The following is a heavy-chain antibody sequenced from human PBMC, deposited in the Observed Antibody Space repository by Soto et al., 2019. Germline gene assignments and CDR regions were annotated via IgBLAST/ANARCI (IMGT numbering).Heavy chain of an antibody. Sequence: PAVTLALSCTVTGDSISSSSYYWGWIPQPPGKELAWSVSIYYSGSPYNDPSLRSRVSICIDTPNYQFSLKQKTVTTADTTLFFYARRRTPVVTQACFDVWGPGSLVTVSS. J-gene: IGHJ1*01. CDR2: IYYSGSP. CDR1: GDSISSSSYY. V-gene: IGHV4-39*01. CDR3: ARRRTPVVTQACFDV. D-gene: IGHD2-21*02.